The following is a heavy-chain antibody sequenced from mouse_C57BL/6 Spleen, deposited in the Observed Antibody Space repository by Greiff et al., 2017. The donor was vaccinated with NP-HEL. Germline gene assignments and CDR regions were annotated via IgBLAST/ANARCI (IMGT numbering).Heavy chain of an antibody. CDR1: GYTFTSYW. J-gene: IGHJ3*01. CDR2: IYPGNSDT. V-gene: IGHV1-5*01. CDR3: SSLYYGSSPFAY. D-gene: IGHD1-1*01. Sequence: VQLKQSGTVLARPGASVKMSCKTSGYTFTSYWMHWVKQRPGQGLEWIGAIYPGNSDTSYNQKFKGKAKLTAVTSASTAYMELSSLTNEDSAVYYCSSLYYGSSPFAYWGQGTLVTVSA.